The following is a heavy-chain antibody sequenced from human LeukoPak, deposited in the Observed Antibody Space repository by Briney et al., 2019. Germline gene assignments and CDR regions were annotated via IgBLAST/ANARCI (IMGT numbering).Heavy chain of an antibody. CDR1: GFTVSSNY. CDR2: IYSGGST. V-gene: IGHV3-53*01. Sequence: GGSLRLSCAASGFTVSSNYMSWVRQAPGKGLEWVSVIYSGGSTYYADSVKGRFTISRDNSKNTLYLQMNSLRAEDTAVYYCARAVSPWDAFDIWGQGTMVTVPS. J-gene: IGHJ3*02. CDR3: ARAVSPWDAFDI.